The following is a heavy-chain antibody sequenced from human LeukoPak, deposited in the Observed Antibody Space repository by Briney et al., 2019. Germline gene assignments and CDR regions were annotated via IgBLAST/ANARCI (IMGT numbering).Heavy chain of an antibody. CDR3: ARAHLSETDFDY. D-gene: IGHD3-3*01. J-gene: IGHJ4*02. CDR2: IYYSGTT. V-gene: IGHV4-59*01. CDR1: GGSISGYY. Sequence: SETLSLTCTVSGGSISGYYWNWIRQSPEKGLEWIGYIYYSGTTNYNPSLKSRLTISLDTSNNQFSLKLSSVTAADTAVYYCARAHLSETDFDYWGQGAPVTVTS.